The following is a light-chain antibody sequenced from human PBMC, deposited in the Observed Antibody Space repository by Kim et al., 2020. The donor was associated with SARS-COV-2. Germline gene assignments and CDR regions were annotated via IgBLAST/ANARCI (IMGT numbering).Light chain of an antibody. CDR3: QQYGRSPLYS. V-gene: IGKV3-20*01. J-gene: IGKJ2*03. Sequence: SPGESATLSCRASQTVSENFLAWYQQKPGQAPRRLVYRASSRATGITDRFSGGGSGTDFTLTINRLEPEDSAIYYCQQYGRSPLYSFGRGTKLEI. CDR1: QTVSENF. CDR2: RAS.